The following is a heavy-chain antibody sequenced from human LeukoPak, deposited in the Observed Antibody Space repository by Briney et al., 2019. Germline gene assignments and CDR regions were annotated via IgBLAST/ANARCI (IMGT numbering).Heavy chain of an antibody. D-gene: IGHD3-10*01. CDR3: ARDFEYGSGSYGY. CDR2: ISSSSSYI. CDR1: GFTVSSNY. Sequence: PGGSLRLSCAASGFTVSSNYMGWVGQAPGKGLEWVSSISSSSSYIYYADSVKGRFTISRDNAKNSLYLQMNSLRAEDTAVYYCARDFEYGSGSYGYWGQGTLVTVSS. J-gene: IGHJ4*02. V-gene: IGHV3-21*01.